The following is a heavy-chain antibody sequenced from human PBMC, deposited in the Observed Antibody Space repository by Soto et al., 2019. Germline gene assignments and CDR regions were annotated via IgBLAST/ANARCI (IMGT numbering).Heavy chain of an antibody. J-gene: IGHJ6*02. CDR2: INHSGST. D-gene: IGHD1-1*01. V-gene: IGHV4-34*01. Sequence: ASETLSLTCAVYGGSFSGYYWSWIRQPPGKGLEWIGEINHSGSTNYNPSLKSRVTISVDTSKNQFSLKLSSVTAADTAVYYCARLQLETSYYYYGMDVWGQGTTVTVSS. CDR3: ARLQLETSYYYYGMDV. CDR1: GGSFSGYY.